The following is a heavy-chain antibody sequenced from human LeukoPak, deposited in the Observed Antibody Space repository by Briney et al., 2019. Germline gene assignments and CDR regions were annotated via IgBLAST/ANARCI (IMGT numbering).Heavy chain of an antibody. V-gene: IGHV3-21*01. CDR3: AREVMVVAATTFWYFDL. J-gene: IGHJ2*01. Sequence: GGSLRLSCAASGFTFSNHGMNWVRQAPGKGLEWVSSVSSSATYIYYADSVKGRFTISRDNAKNSLYLQMNSLRAEDTAVYYCAREVMVVAATTFWYFDLWGRGTLVTVSS. CDR2: VSSSATYI. D-gene: IGHD2-15*01. CDR1: GFTFSNHG.